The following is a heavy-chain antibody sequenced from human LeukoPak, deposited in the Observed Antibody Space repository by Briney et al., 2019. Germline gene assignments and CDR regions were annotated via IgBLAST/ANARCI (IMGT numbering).Heavy chain of an antibody. V-gene: IGHV1-46*01. CDR3: ARVTSNSGYQTLDY. J-gene: IGHJ4*02. CDR2: INPSSGST. D-gene: IGHD3-22*01. Sequence: GASVKVSCKASGYTFTSYYMHWVRQAPGRGLEWMGRINPSSGSTSYAQKFQGRVTMTRDMSTSTVYMELSSLRSEDTAVYYCARVTSNSGYQTLDYWGQGTLVTVSS. CDR1: GYTFTSYY.